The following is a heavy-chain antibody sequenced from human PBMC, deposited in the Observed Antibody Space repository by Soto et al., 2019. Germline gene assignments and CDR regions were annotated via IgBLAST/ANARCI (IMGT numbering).Heavy chain of an antibody. CDR1: GGTFSSYT. CDR3: ARTRAAAEFDY. V-gene: IGHV1-69*02. CDR2: IIPILGIA. Sequence: QVQLVQSGAEVKKPGSSVKVSCKASGGTFSSYTISWVRQAPGQGLEWMGRIIPILGIANYAQKFQGRVTITADKATSTAYMEMSSLRSEDTAVDYCARTRAAAEFDYWGQGTLVTVSS. J-gene: IGHJ4*02. D-gene: IGHD6-13*01.